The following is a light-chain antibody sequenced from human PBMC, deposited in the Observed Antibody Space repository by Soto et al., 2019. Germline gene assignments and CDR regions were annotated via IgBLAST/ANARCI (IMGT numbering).Light chain of an antibody. CDR1: QSVSSN. CDR2: DAS. CDR3: QQRTKWRT. J-gene: IGKJ1*01. V-gene: IGKV3-11*01. Sequence: EIAMTQPPATLSVSPGERATLSCRASQSVSSNLAWYQQKPGQAPRLLIYDASNRATGIPARFSGSGSGTDFTLTISSLEPEDFAVYYCQQRTKWRTFGQGTKVDIK.